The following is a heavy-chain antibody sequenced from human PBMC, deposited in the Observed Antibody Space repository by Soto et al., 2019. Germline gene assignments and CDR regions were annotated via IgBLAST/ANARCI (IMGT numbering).Heavy chain of an antibody. CDR2: IYYSGST. CDR1: GSICGDY. V-gene: IGHV4-59*08. CDR3: ARHVNIAVAGTGFDY. D-gene: IGHD6-19*01. Sequence: SETLSLTCTVSGSICGDYWSWIRQPPGKGLEWIGYIYYSGSTNYNPSLKSRVTISVDTSKNQLSLKVNSVTAADTAVYYCARHVNIAVAGTGFDYWGQGTPVT. J-gene: IGHJ4*02.